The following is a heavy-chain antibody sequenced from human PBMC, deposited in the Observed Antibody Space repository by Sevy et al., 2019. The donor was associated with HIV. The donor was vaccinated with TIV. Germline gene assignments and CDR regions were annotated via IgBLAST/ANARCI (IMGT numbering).Heavy chain of an antibody. CDR1: GFTFTTYT. CDR2: ISSSSSSI. Sequence: GGSLRLSFTASGFTFTTYTMNWVRQAPGKGLEWVAYISSSSSSIFYADSVKGRFTISRDNAKNSLYLQMNDLRAEDTAVYYCARDEQTYGDYDYFDYWGQGTLVTVSS. V-gene: IGHV3-48*01. D-gene: IGHD4-17*01. J-gene: IGHJ4*02. CDR3: ARDEQTYGDYDYFDY.